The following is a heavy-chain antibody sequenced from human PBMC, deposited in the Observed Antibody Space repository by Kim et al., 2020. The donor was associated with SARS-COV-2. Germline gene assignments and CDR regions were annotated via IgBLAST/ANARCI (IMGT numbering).Heavy chain of an antibody. D-gene: IGHD2-21*02. CDR3: ARGASIVVVTAIQSIYYYYGMDV. V-gene: IGHV4-34*01. CDR2: INHSGST. Sequence: SETLSLTCAVYGGSFSGYYWSWIRQPPGKGLEWIGEINHSGSTNYNPSLKSRVTISVDTSKNQFSLKLSSVTAADTAVYYCARGASIVVVTAIQSIYYYYGMDVWGQGTTVTVSS. J-gene: IGHJ6*02. CDR1: GGSFSGYY.